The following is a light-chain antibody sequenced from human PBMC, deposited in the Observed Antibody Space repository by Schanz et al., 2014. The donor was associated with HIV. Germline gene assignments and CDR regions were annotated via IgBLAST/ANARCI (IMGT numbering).Light chain of an antibody. CDR2: EVS. CDR1: SSDIGGYNY. Sequence: QSALTQPPSASGSPGQSVTISCTGTSSDIGGYNYVSWYQQHPGKAPKLMIYEVSKRPSGVPDRFSGSKSDNTASLTVSGLQAEDEADYYCQSYDSSLSGYVFGTGTKLTVL. V-gene: IGLV2-8*01. J-gene: IGLJ1*01. CDR3: QSYDSSLSGYV.